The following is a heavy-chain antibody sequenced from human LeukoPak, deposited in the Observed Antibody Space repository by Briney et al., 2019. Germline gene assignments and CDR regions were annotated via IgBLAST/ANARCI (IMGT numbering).Heavy chain of an antibody. V-gene: IGHV4-34*01. CDR1: GGSFSGYY. D-gene: IGHD3-22*01. CDR2: INHSGST. J-gene: IGHJ6*03. CDR3: ARGFGGYYDSSGYYYYYYYMDV. Sequence: SETLSLTCAVYGGSFSGYYWSWIRQPPGKGLEWIGKINHSGSTNYNPSLKSRVTISVDTSKNQFSLKLSSVTAADTAVYYCARGFGGYYDSSGYYYYYYYMDVWGKGTTVTVSS.